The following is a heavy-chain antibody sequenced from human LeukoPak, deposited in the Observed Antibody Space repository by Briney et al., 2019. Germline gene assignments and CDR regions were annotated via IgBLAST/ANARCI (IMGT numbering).Heavy chain of an antibody. CDR3: ARDARRDGPNWTYYYVDV. CDR2: IYTSGTT. CDR1: GGSINSYY. D-gene: IGHD5-24*01. J-gene: IGHJ6*03. Sequence: SETLSLTCTVSGGSINSYYWSWIRQPAGKGLEWIGRIYTSGTTNYNSSLQSRLTMSVDTSKNQFSLQLSSVTAADTAVYYCARDARRDGPNWTYYYVDVWGKGTTVTVSS. V-gene: IGHV4-4*07.